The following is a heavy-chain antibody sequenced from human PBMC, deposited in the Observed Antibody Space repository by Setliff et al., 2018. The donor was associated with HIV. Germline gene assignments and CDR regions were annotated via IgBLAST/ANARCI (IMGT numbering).Heavy chain of an antibody. J-gene: IGHJ4*02. CDR1: GGSFSGYY. CDR3: ARGSDYIWGNYRFPFDY. D-gene: IGHD3-16*02. V-gene: IGHV4-34*01. Sequence: SETLSLTCAVYGGSFSGYYWSWIRQPPGKGLEWIGYIYYSGSTNYNPSLKSRVTISVDTSKSQFSLKLSPVTAADTALYYCARGSDYIWGNYRFPFDYWGQGTLVTVPS. CDR2: IYYSGST.